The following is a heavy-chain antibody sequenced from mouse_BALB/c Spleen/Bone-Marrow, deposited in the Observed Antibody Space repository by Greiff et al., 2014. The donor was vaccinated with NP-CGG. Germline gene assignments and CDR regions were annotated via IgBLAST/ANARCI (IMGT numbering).Heavy chain of an antibody. CDR1: GFNIKDTY. Sequence: EVQLQQSGAELVKPGASVKLSCTASGFNIKDTYMHWVKQRPGRGLEWIGRIDPANGNTKYDPKFQGKATITADTSSNTAYLQLSSLTSEDTAVYYCAIYYYGSSGFAYWGQGTLVTVSA. D-gene: IGHD1-1*01. V-gene: IGHV14-3*02. J-gene: IGHJ3*01. CDR2: IDPANGNT. CDR3: AIYYYGSSGFAY.